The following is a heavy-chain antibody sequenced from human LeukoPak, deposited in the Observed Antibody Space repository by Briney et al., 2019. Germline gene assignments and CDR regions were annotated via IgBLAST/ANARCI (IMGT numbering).Heavy chain of an antibody. CDR3: ARVYYSSSYDYWYFDL. CDR1: GGSIRTYY. J-gene: IGHJ2*01. V-gene: IGHV4-59*01. D-gene: IGHD6-13*01. Sequence: PSETLSLTCTVSGGSIRTYYWSWIRQPPGKGLEWIGYIYYSGSTNYNPSLKSRVAISVDTSKNQFSLKLSSVTAADTAVYYCARVYYSSSYDYWYFDLWGRGTLVTVSS. CDR2: IYYSGST.